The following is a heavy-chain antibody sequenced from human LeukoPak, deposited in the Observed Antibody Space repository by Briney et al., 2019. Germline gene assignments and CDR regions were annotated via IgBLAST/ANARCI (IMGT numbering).Heavy chain of an antibody. CDR2: ISYDGSNK. D-gene: IGHD6-13*01. CDR1: GFTFSSYG. CDR3: AKLPYPRSPDY. Sequence: GGSLRLSCAASGFTFSSYGMHWVRQAPGKGLEWVAVISYDGSNKYYADSVKGRFTISRDNSKNTLYLQMNSLRAEDTAVYYCAKLPYPRSPDYWGQGTLVTVSS. V-gene: IGHV3-30*18. J-gene: IGHJ4*02.